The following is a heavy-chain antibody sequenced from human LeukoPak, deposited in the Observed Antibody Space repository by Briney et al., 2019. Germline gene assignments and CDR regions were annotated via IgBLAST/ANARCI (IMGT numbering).Heavy chain of an antibody. Sequence: GESLKISCKGSGYSFTSYWIGWVRQMPGKGLEWMGIIYPGDSDTRYSPSFQGQVTISADKSISTAYLQWSSLKASDTAMYYCARDYRYYYDSGNLDYFDYWGQGTLVTVSS. CDR1: GYSFTSYW. CDR2: IYPGDSDT. CDR3: ARDYRYYYDSGNLDYFDY. J-gene: IGHJ4*02. V-gene: IGHV5-51*01. D-gene: IGHD3-10*01.